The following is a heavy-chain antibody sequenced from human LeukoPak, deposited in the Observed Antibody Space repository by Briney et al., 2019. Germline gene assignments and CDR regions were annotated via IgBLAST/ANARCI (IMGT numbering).Heavy chain of an antibody. V-gene: IGHV3-21*01. CDR3: AKDGRCGGDCYAS. D-gene: IGHD2-21*02. Sequence: GGSLRLSCAASGFSFSSYTMNWVRQAPGKGLEWVSIISSASTYIYYADSVKGRFTISRDNAKNALYLQMNRQRGEDTAVYYCAKDGRCGGDCYASWGQGTLVTVSS. CDR2: ISSASTYI. CDR1: GFSFSSYT. J-gene: IGHJ4*02.